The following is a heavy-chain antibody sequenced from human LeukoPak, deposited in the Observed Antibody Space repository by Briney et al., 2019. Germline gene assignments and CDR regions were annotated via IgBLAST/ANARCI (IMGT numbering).Heavy chain of an antibody. CDR1: GFTFSTYA. V-gene: IGHV3-21*01. Sequence: GGSLRLSCAASGFTFSTYAMNWVRQAPGKGLEWVSIIRNSGVSTYYADSVKGRFTISRDNAKNSLYLQMNSLRAEDTAVYYCARAGVATGKWGQGTLVTVSS. D-gene: IGHD5-12*01. CDR3: ARAGVATGK. CDR2: IRNSGVST. J-gene: IGHJ4*02.